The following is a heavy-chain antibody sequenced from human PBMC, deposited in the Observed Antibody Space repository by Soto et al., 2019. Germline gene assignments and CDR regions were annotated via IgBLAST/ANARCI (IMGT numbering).Heavy chain of an antibody. CDR1: GFTFSSYS. CDR2: ISSSSTI. V-gene: IGHV3-48*02. Sequence: GGSLRLSCAASGFTFSSYSMNWVRQAPGKGLEWVSYISSSSTIYYADSVKGRFTISRDNAKNSLYLQMNSLRDEDTAVYYCARDYYDSSGYYGIDYWGQGTLVTVSS. D-gene: IGHD3-22*01. J-gene: IGHJ4*02. CDR3: ARDYYDSSGYYGIDY.